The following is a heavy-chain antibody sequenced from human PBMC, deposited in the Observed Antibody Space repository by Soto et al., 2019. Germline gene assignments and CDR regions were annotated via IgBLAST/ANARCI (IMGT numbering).Heavy chain of an antibody. V-gene: IGHV3-33*01. D-gene: IGHD3-10*01. CDR3: ARDLGRFNFGSAYFVY. Sequence: QVQLVESGGGVVQPGRSLRLSCAASGFTFRSNGMHWVRQAPGKGLEWVAVIWSDGSEKYYADSVKGRFSISRDNSKNTLYLHMDSLRAEDTAVYYCARDLGRFNFGSAYFVYWGQGPLVTVSS. CDR2: IWSDGSEK. J-gene: IGHJ4*02. CDR1: GFTFRSNG.